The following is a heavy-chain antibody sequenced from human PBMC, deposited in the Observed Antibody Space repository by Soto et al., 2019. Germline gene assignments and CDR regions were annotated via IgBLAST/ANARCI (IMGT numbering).Heavy chain of an antibody. J-gene: IGHJ4*02. D-gene: IGHD3-9*01. CDR2: IYSGGST. V-gene: IGHV3-66*01. CDR1: GFTVSSNY. CDR3: ARDDILTGYNNY. Sequence: EVQLVESGGGLVQPGGSLRLSCAASGFTVSSNYMSWVRQAPGKGLEWVSVIYSGGSTYYADSLKGRFTISRDNSKNTLYLQMNSLRAEDTAVYYCARDDILTGYNNYWGQGTLVTVSS.